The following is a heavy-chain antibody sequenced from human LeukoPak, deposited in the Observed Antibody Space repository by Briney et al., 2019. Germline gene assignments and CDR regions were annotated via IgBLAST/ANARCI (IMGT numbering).Heavy chain of an antibody. CDR3: ERFDILTGYLYYYYYYMDV. CDR2: ISAYNGNT. V-gene: IGHV1-18*01. CDR1: GYTFTSYG. J-gene: IGHJ6*03. Sequence: ASVKVSCKASGYTFTSYGISWVRQAPGQGLEWMGWISAYNGNTNYAQKLQGRVTMTTDTSTSTAYMELRSLRSDDTAVYYCERFDILTGYLYYYYYYMDVWGKGTTVTISS. D-gene: IGHD3-9*01.